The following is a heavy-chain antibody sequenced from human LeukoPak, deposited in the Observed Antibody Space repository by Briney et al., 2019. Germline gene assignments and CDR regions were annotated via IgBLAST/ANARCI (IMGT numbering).Heavy chain of an antibody. J-gene: IGHJ4*02. D-gene: IGHD1-26*01. Sequence: GGSLRLSCAASGFTFSSYWMHWVRQAPGKGLVWVSRINADGSSTTYADSVMGRFTISRDNAKNTLYLQMNSLRAEDTAVYYCAREPIVGVHFDYWGQGTLVTVSS. CDR3: AREPIVGVHFDY. V-gene: IGHV3-74*01. CDR2: INADGSST. CDR1: GFTFSSYW.